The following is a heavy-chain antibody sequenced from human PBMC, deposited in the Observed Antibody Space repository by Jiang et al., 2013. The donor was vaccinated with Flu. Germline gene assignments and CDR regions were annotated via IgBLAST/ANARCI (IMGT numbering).Heavy chain of an antibody. V-gene: IGHV4-59*01. J-gene: IGHJ4*02. CDR3: ARERGWAIDY. Sequence: TLSLTCTVSGGSISSYYWSWIRQPPGKGLEWIGYIYYSGSTNYNPSLKSRVTISVDTSKNQFSLKLSSVTAADTAVYYCARERGWAIDYWGQGTLVTVSS. CDR2: IYYSGST. CDR1: GGSISSYY. D-gene: IGHD6-19*01.